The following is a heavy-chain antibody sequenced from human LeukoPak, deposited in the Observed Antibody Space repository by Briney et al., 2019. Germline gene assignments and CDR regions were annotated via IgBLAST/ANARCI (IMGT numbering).Heavy chain of an antibody. J-gene: IGHJ4*02. V-gene: IGHV4-30-4*01. Sequence: SQTLSLTCTVPGASISSGDYYWSWIRQSPGKGLEWIGYIYYSGSTSYNPSLKSRVTISVDTSKNQFSLKLTSVTAADTAVYYCARGPNYVWGSYRYFDYWGQGTLVTVSS. CDR1: GASISSGDYY. CDR3: ARGPNYVWGSYRYFDY. CDR2: IYYSGST. D-gene: IGHD3-16*02.